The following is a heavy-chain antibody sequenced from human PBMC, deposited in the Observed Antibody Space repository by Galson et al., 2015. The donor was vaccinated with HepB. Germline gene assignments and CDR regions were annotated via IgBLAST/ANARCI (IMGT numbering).Heavy chain of an antibody. J-gene: IGHJ4*02. CDR3: AKDRAVLRFLEWLFYLGYFDY. Sequence: SLRLSCAASGFTFSSYGMHWVRQAPGKGLEWVAVISYDGSNKYYADSVKGRFTISRDNSKNTLYLQMNSLRAEDTAVYYCAKDRAVLRFLEWLFYLGYFDYWGQGTLVTVSS. D-gene: IGHD3-3*01. V-gene: IGHV3-30*18. CDR2: ISYDGSNK. CDR1: GFTFSSYG.